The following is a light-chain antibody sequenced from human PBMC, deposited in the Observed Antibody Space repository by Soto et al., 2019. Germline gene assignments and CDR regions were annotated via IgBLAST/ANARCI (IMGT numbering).Light chain of an antibody. Sequence: QSVLTQPPSASGAPGQRVTISCSGSASNIGRDPVNWYQQVPGTAPKLLIYENNHRPSGVSDRFSGSKSGTSASLVISGLQSEDEAEYFCAGWDGSLKSFVFGTGTKLTVL. J-gene: IGLJ1*01. CDR1: ASNIGRDP. CDR2: ENN. CDR3: AGWDGSLKSFV. V-gene: IGLV1-44*01.